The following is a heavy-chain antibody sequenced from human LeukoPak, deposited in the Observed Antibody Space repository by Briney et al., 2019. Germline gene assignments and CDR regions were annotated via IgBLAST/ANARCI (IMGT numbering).Heavy chain of an antibody. V-gene: IGHV1-2*02. Sequence: ASVKVSCKASGYTFTGYYMHWVRQAPGQGLEWMGWINPNSGGTNYAQKFQGRVTMTRGTPISTAYMELSRLRSDDTAVYYCARDRDYGDYVLGYWGQGTLVTVSS. CDR2: INPNSGGT. D-gene: IGHD4-17*01. CDR3: ARDRDYGDYVLGY. J-gene: IGHJ4*02. CDR1: GYTFTGYY.